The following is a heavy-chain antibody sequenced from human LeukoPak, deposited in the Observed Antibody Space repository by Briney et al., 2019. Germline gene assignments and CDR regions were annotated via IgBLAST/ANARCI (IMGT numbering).Heavy chain of an antibody. J-gene: IGHJ4*02. Sequence: GGSLRLSCAASGFTFSSYAMSWVRQAPGKGLEWASAISSSGGSSYYADSVKGRFTISRDNSKNTLYLQMNSLRAEDTAVYYCAKRGASGSYFFDYWGQGTLVTVSS. V-gene: IGHV3-23*01. CDR2: ISSSGGSS. D-gene: IGHD1-26*01. CDR3: AKRGASGSYFFDY. CDR1: GFTFSSYA.